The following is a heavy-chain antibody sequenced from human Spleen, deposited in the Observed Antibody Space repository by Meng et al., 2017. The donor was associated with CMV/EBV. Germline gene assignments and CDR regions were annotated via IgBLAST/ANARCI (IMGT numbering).Heavy chain of an antibody. CDR2: ISAYNGNT. CDR3: ARVSVVVAATFWFDP. V-gene: IGHV1-18*01. D-gene: IGHD2-15*01. Sequence: LGQFGAEVKKPGASVKVSCKASGYTFTSYGISGVRQAPGQGLEWMGWISAYNGNTNYAQKLQGRVTMTTDTSTSTAYMELRSLRSDDTAVYYCARVSVVVAATFWFDPWGQGTLVTVSS. J-gene: IGHJ5*02. CDR1: GYTFTSYG.